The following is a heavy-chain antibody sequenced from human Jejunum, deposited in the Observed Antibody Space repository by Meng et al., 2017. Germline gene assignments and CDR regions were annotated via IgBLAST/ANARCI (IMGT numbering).Heavy chain of an antibody. Sequence: QLRLPESGPGLVKPSGTRSLTCTASGDSITTNTYWSWVRQSPEKGLEWIGQIDHRGSPYYNPSLKSRVTMSVDKSKSQVSLQLTSVTAADTAVYYCAKHGGYYQHYWGQGTLVTVFS. D-gene: IGHD3-22*01. J-gene: IGHJ4*02. CDR2: IDHRGSP. V-gene: IGHV4-4*02. CDR3: AKHGGYYQHY. CDR1: GDSITTNTY.